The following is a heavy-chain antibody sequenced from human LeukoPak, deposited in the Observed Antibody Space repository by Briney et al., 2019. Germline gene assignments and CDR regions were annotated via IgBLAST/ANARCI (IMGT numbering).Heavy chain of an antibody. Sequence: SVKVSCKASGGTFSSYAISWVRQAPGQGLEWMGGIIPIFGTANYAQKFQGRVTITADESTSTAYMELSSLRSEDTAVYYCAREARDYYGSGSYYREEYYFDYWGQGTLVTVSS. J-gene: IGHJ4*02. CDR3: AREARDYYGSGSYYREEYYFDY. D-gene: IGHD3-10*01. CDR2: IIPIFGTA. V-gene: IGHV1-69*13. CDR1: GGTFSSYA.